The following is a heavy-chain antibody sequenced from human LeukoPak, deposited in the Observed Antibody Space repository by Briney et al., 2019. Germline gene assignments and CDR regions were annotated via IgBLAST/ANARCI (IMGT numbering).Heavy chain of an antibody. CDR1: GFTFSPYW. J-gene: IGHJ4*02. Sequence: GGSLRLSCAASGFTFSPYWMSWVRQAPGEGLEWVASIKPDGSGKYYVDSVKGRFTISRDNAKNALYLQLNSLRAEDTAVYFCVRLGDSSGYYDYWGQGTLVTVSS. V-gene: IGHV3-7*01. D-gene: IGHD3-22*01. CDR3: VRLGDSSGYYDY. CDR2: IKPDGSGK.